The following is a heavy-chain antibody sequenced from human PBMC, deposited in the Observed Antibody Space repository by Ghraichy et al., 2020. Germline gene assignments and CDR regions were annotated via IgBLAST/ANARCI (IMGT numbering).Heavy chain of an antibody. CDR1: GGSFSGYY. J-gene: IGHJ4*02. Sequence: SETLSLTCAVYGGSFSGYYWSWIRQPPGKGLEWIGEINHSGSTNYNPSLKSRVTISVDTSKNQFSLKLSSVTAADTAVYYCARGRGRLNCSGGSCYFTQKYFDYWGQGTLVTVSS. V-gene: IGHV4-34*01. CDR3: ARGRGRLNCSGGSCYFTQKYFDY. CDR2: INHSGST. D-gene: IGHD2-15*01.